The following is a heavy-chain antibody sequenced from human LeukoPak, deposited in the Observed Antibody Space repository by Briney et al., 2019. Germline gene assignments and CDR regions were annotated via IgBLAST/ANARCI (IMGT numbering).Heavy chain of an antibody. V-gene: IGHV4-59*08. Sequence: PSETLSLNCTVSGGSISTYYWSWIRQPPGKGLEWIGNIYYSGSTNYNPSLKSRVTISVDTSKNQFSLKLTAVTAADTAVYYCARHRYSSAWSVVDYWGQGTLVTVS. CDR3: ARHRYSSAWSVVDY. CDR2: IYYSGST. J-gene: IGHJ4*02. CDR1: GGSISTYY. D-gene: IGHD6-19*01.